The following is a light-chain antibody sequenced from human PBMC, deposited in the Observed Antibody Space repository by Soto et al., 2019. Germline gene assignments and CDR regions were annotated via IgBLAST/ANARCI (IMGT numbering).Light chain of an antibody. V-gene: IGKV1-5*01. Sequence: DIQMTQSPSTVSAYVGDSVTITCRASQSITTWLAWYQQRPGKAPKLLIYDVSSLQSGVPSRFSGSESGTEFTLTISSLQPDDFATYYCQQYNNFWTFGQGTKVDIK. J-gene: IGKJ1*01. CDR2: DVS. CDR3: QQYNNFWT. CDR1: QSITTW.